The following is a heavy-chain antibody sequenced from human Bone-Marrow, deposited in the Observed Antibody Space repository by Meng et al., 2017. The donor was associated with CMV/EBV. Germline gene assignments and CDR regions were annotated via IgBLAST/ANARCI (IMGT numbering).Heavy chain of an antibody. J-gene: IGHJ6*02. CDR3: ARDLSIGFGMDV. V-gene: IGHV3-30*14. CDR1: GLTFSSYA. Sequence: GESLKISCAASGLTFSSYAMHWVRQASGKGLEWVAVISYDGSNKYYADSVKGRFTVSRDNSKNTVYLQMNSLRAEDTAVYYCARDLSIGFGMDVWGQGTTVTVSS. CDR2: ISYDGSNK. D-gene: IGHD3-10*01.